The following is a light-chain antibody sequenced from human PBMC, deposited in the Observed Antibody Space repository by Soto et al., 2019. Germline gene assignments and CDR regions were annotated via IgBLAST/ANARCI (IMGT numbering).Light chain of an antibody. Sequence: DDVMTPSPLSLPVTLGQPASISCRSSQSLVYNYGNTYLDRFQHRPGQSPRRQIYEVSNWDSGVPCRFSVSGSCTDFTLTISRVEAEEVGVYYCMHGTHWLGTFGQGTKVDIK. J-gene: IGKJ1*01. V-gene: IGKV2D-30*01. CDR1: QSLVYNYGNTY. CDR3: MHGTHWLGT. CDR2: EVS.